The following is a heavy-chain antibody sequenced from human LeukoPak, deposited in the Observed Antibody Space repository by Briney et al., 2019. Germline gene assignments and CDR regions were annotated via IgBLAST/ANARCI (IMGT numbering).Heavy chain of an antibody. CDR3: ARQPPQYYGMDV. Sequence: SETLSLTWTVSGGSFSNYYWSWIRQPAVKGLEWIGRIYTSGSTNYNPSVKSRVTMSVDTSNNQFSLKLTSVTAADTAVYYCARQPPQYYGMDVWGQGTTVTVSS. D-gene: IGHD1-14*01. J-gene: IGHJ6*02. CDR1: GGSFSNYY. V-gene: IGHV4-4*07. CDR2: IYTSGST.